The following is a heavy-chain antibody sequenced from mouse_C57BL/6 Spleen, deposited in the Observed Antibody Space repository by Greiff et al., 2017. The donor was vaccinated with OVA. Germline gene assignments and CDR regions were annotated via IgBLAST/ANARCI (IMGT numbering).Heavy chain of an antibody. D-gene: IGHD1-1*01. CDR2: INPSNGGT. V-gene: IGHV1-53*01. Sequence: QVQLQQPGTELVKPGASVKLSCKASGYTFTSYWMHWVKQRPGQGLEWIGNINPSNGGTNYNEKFKSKATLTVDKASSTAYMQLSSLTSEDSAVYYCARSGFTTVVPVDYWGQGTTLTVSS. CDR1: GYTFTSYW. J-gene: IGHJ2*01. CDR3: ARSGFTTVVPVDY.